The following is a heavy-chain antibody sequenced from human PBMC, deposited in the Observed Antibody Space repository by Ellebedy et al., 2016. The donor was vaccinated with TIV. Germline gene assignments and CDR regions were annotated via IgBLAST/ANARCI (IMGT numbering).Heavy chain of an antibody. V-gene: IGHV4-39*01. CDR3: ARGADCSGGSCYFSDAFDI. J-gene: IGHJ3*02. Sequence: GSLRLSXTVSGGSISSSSYYWGWIRQPPGKGLEWIGSIYYSGSTYYNPSLKSRVTISVDTSKNQFSLKLSSVTAADTAVYYCARGADCSGGSCYFSDAFDIWGQGTMVTVSS. CDR1: GGSISSSSYY. CDR2: IYYSGST. D-gene: IGHD2-15*01.